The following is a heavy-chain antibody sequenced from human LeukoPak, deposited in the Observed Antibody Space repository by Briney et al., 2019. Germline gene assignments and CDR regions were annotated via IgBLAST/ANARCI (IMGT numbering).Heavy chain of an antibody. V-gene: IGHV4-4*09. J-gene: IGHJ4*02. CDR3: ARRRVVPAADYFDY. CDR1: RGSISSYY. CDR2: IYTSGST. Sequence: SETLSLTCTGSRGSISSYYWSWIRQPPGKGLEWIGYIYTSGSTNYNPSLKSRVTISVDTSKNQFSLKLSSVTAADTAVYYCARRRVVPAADYFDYWGQGTLVTVSS. D-gene: IGHD2-2*01.